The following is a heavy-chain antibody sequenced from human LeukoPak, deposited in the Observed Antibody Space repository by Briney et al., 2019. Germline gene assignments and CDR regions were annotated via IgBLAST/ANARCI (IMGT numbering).Heavy chain of an antibody. V-gene: IGHV1-46*01. D-gene: IGHD5-24*01. CDR1: GYTFPSYS. Sequence: ASVKLSCKASGYTFPSYSMNWVRQAPGQGLEWMGIISPSGGSTSYAQKFQGRVTMTRDTSTSTVYMDLSSLRSEDTAVYYCARDLRRDVYNRDWYLDLWGRSTLVTVSS. J-gene: IGHJ2*01. CDR2: ISPSGGST. CDR3: ARDLRRDVYNRDWYLDL.